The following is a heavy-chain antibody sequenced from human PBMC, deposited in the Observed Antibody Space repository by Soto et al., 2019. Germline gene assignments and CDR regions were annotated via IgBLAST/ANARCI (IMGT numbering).Heavy chain of an antibody. Sequence: GGSLRLSCVGSGFTFSDSVMAWVRQAPGKGLEWLSVMSGDGRTRYALSVTGRFTISRDNSKNTLYLQMRSLRAEDAAAYYCVKWHTSNFDSLPFTGFDVWGQGTQVTVS. J-gene: IGHJ4*02. V-gene: IGHV3-23*01. CDR1: GFTFSDSV. CDR2: MSGDGRT. D-gene: IGHD3-22*01. CDR3: VKWHTSNFDSLPFTGFDV.